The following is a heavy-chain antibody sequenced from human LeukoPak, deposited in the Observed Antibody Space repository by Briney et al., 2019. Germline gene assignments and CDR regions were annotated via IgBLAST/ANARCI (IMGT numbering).Heavy chain of an antibody. V-gene: IGHV3-74*01. CDR2: INSDGRIT. J-gene: IGHJ4*02. Sequence: GGSLRLSCAASGFTFSTYWMHWVRQAPGKGLVWVSRINSDGRITSYADSVKGRFTISRDNPKGTLDLQMNTLRAEDTAVYYCARAAGWNYFDYWGQGILVTVSS. CDR1: GFTFSTYW. CDR3: ARAAGWNYFDY. D-gene: IGHD1-1*01.